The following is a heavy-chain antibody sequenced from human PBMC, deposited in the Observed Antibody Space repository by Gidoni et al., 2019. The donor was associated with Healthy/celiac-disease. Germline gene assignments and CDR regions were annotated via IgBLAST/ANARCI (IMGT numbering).Heavy chain of an antibody. D-gene: IGHD5-18*01. V-gene: IGHV4-59*01. CDR3: ASVWGGSYGYFDY. Sequence: QVQLQESGPGLVKPSGTLYLTCTVAGCPIGSYYWSWIRQPPGKGLEWIGYIYYSGSTNYNPSLKSRVTISVDTSKNQFSLKLSSVTAADTAVYYCASVWGGSYGYFDYWGQGTLVTVSS. J-gene: IGHJ4*02. CDR2: IYYSGST. CDR1: GCPIGSYY.